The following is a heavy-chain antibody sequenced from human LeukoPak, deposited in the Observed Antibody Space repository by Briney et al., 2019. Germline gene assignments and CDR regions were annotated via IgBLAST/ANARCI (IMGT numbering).Heavy chain of an antibody. CDR3: ARDRGRTTVGGGDY. Sequence: GGSLRLSCAASGFTVSSNYMSWVRQAPGKGLEWVSVIYSGGSTYYADSVKGRFTISRDNSKNTLYLQMNSLRAEDTAVYYCARDRGRTTVGGGDYWGQGTLVTVSS. J-gene: IGHJ4*02. CDR1: GFTVSSNY. V-gene: IGHV3-66*01. CDR2: IYSGGST. D-gene: IGHD3-16*01.